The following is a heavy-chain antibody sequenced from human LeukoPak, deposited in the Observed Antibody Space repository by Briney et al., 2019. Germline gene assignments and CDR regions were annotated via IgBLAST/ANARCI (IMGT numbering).Heavy chain of an antibody. CDR2: ISSSSSYI. D-gene: IGHD6-6*01. V-gene: IGHV3-11*06. Sequence: PGGSLRLSCAASGFTFSDYYMSWIRQAPGKGLEWVPSISSSSSYIYYADSVEGRFTISRDNAKNSLYLQMNSLRAEDTAVYYFAMRLDLGGYYYYYGMDVRAQCTTVIVAS. CDR3: AMRLDLGGYYYYYGMDV. J-gene: IGHJ6*01. CDR1: GFTFSDYY.